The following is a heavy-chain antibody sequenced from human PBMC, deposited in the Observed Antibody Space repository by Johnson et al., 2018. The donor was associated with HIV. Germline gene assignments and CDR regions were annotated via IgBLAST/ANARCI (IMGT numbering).Heavy chain of an antibody. Sequence: QVQLVESGGGVVQPGRSLRLSCAASGFTFSSYSMHWVRQAPGKGLEWVAVISYDESEKYHVDSVKGRFTISRDNAKNSLYLQMHSLRAEDTAVYYCARGGHSASYYWGQVDAFDIWGQGTMVTVSS. D-gene: IGHD1-26*01. CDR3: ARGGHSASYYWGQVDAFDI. V-gene: IGHV3-30*04. CDR1: GFTFSSYS. CDR2: ISYDESEK. J-gene: IGHJ3*02.